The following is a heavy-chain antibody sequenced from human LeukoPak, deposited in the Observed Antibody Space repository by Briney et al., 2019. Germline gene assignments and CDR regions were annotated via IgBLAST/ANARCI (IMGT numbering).Heavy chain of an antibody. V-gene: IGHV4-59*01. CDR1: GDSINSYY. CDR2: IYHSGST. J-gene: IGHJ4*02. D-gene: IGHD3-16*02. CDR3: ARGRLGGLSLFDS. Sequence: PSETLSLTCTVSGDSINSYYWSWIRQPPGKGLEWIGYIYHSGSTNYNPSLKSRVTILIDTSKNQFSLKLSSLTAADTAVYYCARGRLGGLSLFDSWGRGTLVTLSS.